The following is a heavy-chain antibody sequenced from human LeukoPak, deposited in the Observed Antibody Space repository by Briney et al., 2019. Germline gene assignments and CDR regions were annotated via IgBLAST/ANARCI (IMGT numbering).Heavy chain of an antibody. V-gene: IGHV1-2*02. CDR1: GYTFTGYY. Sequence: ASVKVSCKASGYTFTGYYIHWVRQAPGQGLEWMGWINPNSGGTNYAQKFQGRVTMTRDTSISTAYMELSRLRSDDTAVYYCARGGWVSYGFHDAFDIWGQGTMVTVSS. D-gene: IGHD5-18*01. CDR3: ARGGWVSYGFHDAFDI. CDR2: INPNSGGT. J-gene: IGHJ3*02.